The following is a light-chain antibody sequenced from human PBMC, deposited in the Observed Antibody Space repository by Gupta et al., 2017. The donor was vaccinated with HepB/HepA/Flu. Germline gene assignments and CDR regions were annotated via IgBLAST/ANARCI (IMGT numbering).Light chain of an antibody. Sequence: IQDDHAPSSRYASVGDRVTITCRASQSISRYLNWYQQKPGKAPELLIYAASTLQTGVPSRFSGSGSGTDFTLTVSSLQPEDFATYYCQETYDTPRTFGGGTKVEIK. CDR1: QSISRY. J-gene: IGKJ4*01. V-gene: IGKV1-39*01. CDR2: AAS. CDR3: QETYDTPRT.